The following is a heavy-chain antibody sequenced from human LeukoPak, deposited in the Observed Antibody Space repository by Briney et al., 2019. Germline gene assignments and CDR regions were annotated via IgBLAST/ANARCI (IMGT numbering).Heavy chain of an antibody. V-gene: IGHV4-31*03. CDR2: IYYSGGT. Sequence: SETLSLTCTVSGGSISSGGYYWSWIRQHPGKGLEWIGYIYYSGGTYYNPSLKSRVTISLDTSKNQFFLKLSSVTAADTAVYYCARYSYGGFYFDYWGQGTLVTVSS. CDR3: ARYSYGGFYFDY. J-gene: IGHJ4*02. CDR1: GGSISSGGYY. D-gene: IGHD5-18*01.